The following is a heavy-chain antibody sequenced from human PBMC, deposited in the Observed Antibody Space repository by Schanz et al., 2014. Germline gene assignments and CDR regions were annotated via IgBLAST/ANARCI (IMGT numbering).Heavy chain of an antibody. J-gene: IGHJ4*02. Sequence: QVQLVESGGGVAQPGRSLRLSCAASGFIFSSYGLHWVRQAPGKGLEWVAFIWYDGSNKYYADSVKGRFTISRDNSENTLYLQMNSLRAEDTAVYYCAKQIHYDILTVTRNWGQGTLVTVSS. D-gene: IGHD3-9*01. CDR3: AKQIHYDILTVTRN. CDR2: IWYDGSNK. V-gene: IGHV3-33*06. CDR1: GFIFSSYG.